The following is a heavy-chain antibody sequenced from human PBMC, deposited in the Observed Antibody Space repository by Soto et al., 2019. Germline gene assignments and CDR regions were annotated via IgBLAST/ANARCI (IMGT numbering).Heavy chain of an antibody. CDR1: GFTFSSYS. Sequence: EVQLVESGGGLVQPGGSLRLSCAASGFTFSSYSMNWVRQARGKGLEWVSYISSSSSTIYYADSVKGRFTISRDNAKNSLYLQMNSLRDEDTAVYYCARDSPYSSSWYDLNWFDPWGQGTLVTVSS. J-gene: IGHJ5*02. V-gene: IGHV3-48*02. D-gene: IGHD6-13*01. CDR3: ARDSPYSSSWYDLNWFDP. CDR2: ISSSSSTI.